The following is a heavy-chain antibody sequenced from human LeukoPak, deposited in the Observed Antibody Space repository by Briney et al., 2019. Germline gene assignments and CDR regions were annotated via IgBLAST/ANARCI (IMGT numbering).Heavy chain of an antibody. D-gene: IGHD3-10*01. Sequence: GGSLRLSCAASGFTFSSYAMSWVRQAPGKGLEWVSAISGSGGSTYYADSVKGRFTISRGNSKNTLYLQMNSLRAEDTAVYYCASDMVRGVIIDYWGQGTLVTVSS. CDR3: ASDMVRGVIIDY. V-gene: IGHV3-23*01. CDR2: ISGSGGST. CDR1: GFTFSSYA. J-gene: IGHJ4*02.